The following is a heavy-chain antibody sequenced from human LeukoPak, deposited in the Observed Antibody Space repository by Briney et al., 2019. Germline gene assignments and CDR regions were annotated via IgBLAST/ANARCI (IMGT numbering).Heavy chain of an antibody. CDR1: GFTFSSYS. D-gene: IGHD5-12*01. J-gene: IGHJ4*02. Sequence: PGGSLRLSCAASGFTFSSYSMNWVRQAPGKGLEWVSSISSSSSYIYYADSVKGRFTISRDNAKNSLYLQMNSLRAEDTAVYYCARVGVDIVATYYFDYWGQGTLVTVSS. V-gene: IGHV3-21*01. CDR2: ISSSSSYI. CDR3: ARVGVDIVATYYFDY.